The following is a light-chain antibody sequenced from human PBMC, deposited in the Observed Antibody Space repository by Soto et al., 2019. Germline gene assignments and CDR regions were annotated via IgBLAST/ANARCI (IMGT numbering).Light chain of an antibody. J-gene: IGKJ5*01. V-gene: IGKV1-5*01. CDR2: DAS. CDR3: QQYHRSSIT. CDR1: QSLNNY. Sequence: DIQMTQSPSTLSASVGDRVTITCRASQSLNNYLAWNQQKPGKAPKLLIYDASTLGRGVPSRFSGTGSGTEFTLTISSLQPDDFATYYCQQYHRSSITFGQGTRLEIK.